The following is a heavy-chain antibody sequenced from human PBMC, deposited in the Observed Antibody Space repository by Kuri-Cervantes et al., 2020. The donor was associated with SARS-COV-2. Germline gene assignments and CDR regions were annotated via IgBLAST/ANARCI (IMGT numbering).Heavy chain of an antibody. D-gene: IGHD3-10*01. CDR3: AIRVEKGVGDYYYYYYMDV. V-gene: IGHV1-2*02. J-gene: IGHJ6*03. CDR1: GYTFTGYY. CDR2: INPNSGGT. Sequence: ASVKVSCKASGYTFTGYYMHWVRQAPGQGLGWMGWINPNSGGTNYAQKFQGRVTMTRDTSISTAYMELSSLRSEDTAVYYCAIRVEKGVGDYYYYYYMDVWGKGTTVTVSS.